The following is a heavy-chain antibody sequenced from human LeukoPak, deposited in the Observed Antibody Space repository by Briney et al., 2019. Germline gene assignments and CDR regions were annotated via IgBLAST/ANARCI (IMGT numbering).Heavy chain of an antibody. CDR1: GFTFDDYA. J-gene: IGHJ6*03. CDR2: ISGDGGST. D-gene: IGHD3-22*01. Sequence: GESLRLSCAASGFTFDDYAMHWVRQAAGKGLEWVSLISGDGGSTYYADSVKGRFTISRDNSKNSLYLQMNSLRTEDTALYYCAKDSSGYYTRWYYYYYMDVWGKGTTVTVSS. V-gene: IGHV3-43*02. CDR3: AKDSSGYYTRWYYYYYMDV.